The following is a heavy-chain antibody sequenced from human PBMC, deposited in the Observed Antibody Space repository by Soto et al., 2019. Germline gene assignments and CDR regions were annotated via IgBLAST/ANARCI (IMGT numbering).Heavy chain of an antibody. CDR1: GFSLTTSGVA. D-gene: IGHD6-13*01. V-gene: IGHV2-5*02. CDR3: AQSSLYKEHGMDV. CDR2: IYWDDEK. J-gene: IGHJ6*02. Sequence: QITLKESGPTLVKPTQTLTLTCTFSGFSLTTSGVAVGWIRQPPGKALQWLALIYWDDEKRYSPSLKSRTTITKDTYKDQVVLIMTNMDPVDTPTYYCAQSSLYKEHGMDVWGQGTTVTVSS.